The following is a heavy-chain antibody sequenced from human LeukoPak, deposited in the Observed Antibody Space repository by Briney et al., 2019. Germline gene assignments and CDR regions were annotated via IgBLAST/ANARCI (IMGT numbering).Heavy chain of an antibody. CDR3: TRWVPATVDY. J-gene: IGHJ4*02. V-gene: IGHV3-15*01. Sequence: PGGSLRLSCAASGFTFSSYTMHWVRQAPGKGLEWVGRIKSKTDGGTTDYAAPVKGRFTISRDDSKSIAYLQMNSLKTEDTAVYYCTRWVPATVDYWGQGTLVTVSS. D-gene: IGHD2-2*01. CDR1: GFTFSSYT. CDR2: IKSKTDGGTT.